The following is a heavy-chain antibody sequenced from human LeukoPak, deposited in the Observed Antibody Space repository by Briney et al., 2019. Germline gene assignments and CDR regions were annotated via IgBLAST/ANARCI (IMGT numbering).Heavy chain of an antibody. Sequence: GGSLRLSCAASGFTFNDYYMSWTRQAPGKGLEWVSTIYSSDIKYADSVKGRFTISRDNAKNTLYLQMDSLRAEDTAVYYCARGGSKTFDFWGQGTLVTVSS. CDR1: GFTFNDYY. CDR3: ARGGSKTFDF. J-gene: IGHJ4*02. CDR2: IYSSDI. V-gene: IGHV3-11*01.